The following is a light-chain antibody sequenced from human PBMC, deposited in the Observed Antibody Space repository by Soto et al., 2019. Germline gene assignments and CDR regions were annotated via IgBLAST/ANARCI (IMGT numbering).Light chain of an antibody. CDR1: QSVTTR. Sequence: EIVFTPSPSTLSSFPCYRVTLSCRASQSVTTRLAWYQHKPGQAPRLLMSGASSRASGVPVRFSGSGSGTDFTLTISRLEPEDFALYYCQQYGGSPITFGLGTRLEIK. CDR2: GAS. CDR3: QQYGGSPIT. V-gene: IGKV3-20*01. J-gene: IGKJ5*01.